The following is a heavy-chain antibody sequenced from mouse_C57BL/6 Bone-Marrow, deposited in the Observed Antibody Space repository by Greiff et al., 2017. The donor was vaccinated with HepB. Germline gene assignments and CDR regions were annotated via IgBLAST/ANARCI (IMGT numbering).Heavy chain of an antibody. Sequence: QVQLQQPGAELVRPGSSVKLSCKASGHTFTSYWMHWVKQRPIQGLEWIGNIDPSDSETHYNQKFKDKATLTVDKSSSTAYMQLSSLTSEDSAVYYCARAPNWEDWYFDVWGTGTTVTVSS. CDR2: IDPSDSET. CDR3: ARAPNWEDWYFDV. V-gene: IGHV1-52*01. D-gene: IGHD4-1*01. CDR1: GHTFTSYW. J-gene: IGHJ1*03.